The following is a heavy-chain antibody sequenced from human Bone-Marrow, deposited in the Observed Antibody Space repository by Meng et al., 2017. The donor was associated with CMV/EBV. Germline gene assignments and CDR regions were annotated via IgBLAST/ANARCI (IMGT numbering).Heavy chain of an antibody. V-gene: IGHV1-2*02. Sequence: ASVKVSCKASGYTFTSYDINWVRQAPGQGLEWMGWINPNSGGTNYAQKFQGRVTMTRDTSISTAYMELSRLRSDDTAVYYCARAEPGIAAAGFDYWGQGTLVTVSS. J-gene: IGHJ4*02. CDR3: ARAEPGIAAAGFDY. D-gene: IGHD6-13*01. CDR1: GYTFTSYD. CDR2: INPNSGGT.